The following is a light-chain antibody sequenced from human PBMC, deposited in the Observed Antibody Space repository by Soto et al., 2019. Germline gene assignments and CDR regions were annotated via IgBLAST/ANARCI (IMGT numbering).Light chain of an antibody. CDR1: QSISSY. CDR3: QQSYSTPLFT. CDR2: AAS. V-gene: IGKV1-39*01. Sequence: DIQMTQSPSSLSASVEDRVTITCRASQSISSYLNWYQQKPGKAPKLLIYAASSLRSGVPSRFSGSGSGTDFTLTISSLQPEDFATYYCQQSYSTPLFTFGPGTKVDIK. J-gene: IGKJ3*01.